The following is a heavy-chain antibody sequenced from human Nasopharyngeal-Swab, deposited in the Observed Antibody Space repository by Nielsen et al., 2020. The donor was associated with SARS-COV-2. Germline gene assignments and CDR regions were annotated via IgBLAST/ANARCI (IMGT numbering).Heavy chain of an antibody. D-gene: IGHD3-10*01. Sequence: ASVKVSCKASRYTFTSYDINWVRQATGQGLEWMGWMNPNSGNTGYAQRFQGRVTMTRNTSISTAYMELSSLRSGDTAVYYCARVLGSGSYYIDYWGQGTLVTVSS. J-gene: IGHJ4*02. CDR1: RYTFTSYD. CDR3: ARVLGSGSYYIDY. V-gene: IGHV1-8*01. CDR2: MNPNSGNT.